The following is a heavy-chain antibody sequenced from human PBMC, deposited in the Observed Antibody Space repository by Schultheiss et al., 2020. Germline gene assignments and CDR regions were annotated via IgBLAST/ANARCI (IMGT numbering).Heavy chain of an antibody. D-gene: IGHD4-17*01. Sequence: GGSLRLSCAASGFTFSSYAMSWVRQAPGKGLEYVSAISSNGGSTYYADSVKGRFTISRDNSKNTLYLQMNSLRGEDTAVYYCARDTRDDYGDYSEHFQHWGQGTLVTVSS. CDR1: GFTFSSYA. CDR3: ARDTRDDYGDYSEHFQH. J-gene: IGHJ1*01. V-gene: IGHV3-64*04. CDR2: ISSNGGST.